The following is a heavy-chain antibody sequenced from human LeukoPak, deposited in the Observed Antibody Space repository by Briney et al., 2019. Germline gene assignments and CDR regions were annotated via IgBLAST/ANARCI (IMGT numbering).Heavy chain of an antibody. D-gene: IGHD4-17*01. Sequence: GGTLRLSCTASGFTFDDYAMIWFRQAPGEGLEWVGFIRSKAYGETRDYAASVKGRFTISRDDSKSIAYLQMNSLKIEDTAMYSCSRCTTGACYMDVWGKGTTVTVSS. CDR1: GFTFDDYA. CDR3: SRCTTGACYMDV. V-gene: IGHV3-49*03. CDR2: IRSKAYGETR. J-gene: IGHJ6*03.